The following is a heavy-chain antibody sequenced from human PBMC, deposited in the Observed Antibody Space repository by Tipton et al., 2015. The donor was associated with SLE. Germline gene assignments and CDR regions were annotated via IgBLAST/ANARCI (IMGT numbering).Heavy chain of an antibody. D-gene: IGHD1-26*01. V-gene: IGHV3-53*05. CDR2: IYSGGST. CDR3: ARGMREGGDAFAI. Sequence: SLRLSCAASGFTVSSNYMSWVRQAPGKGLEWVSVIYSGGSTYISKPEYGRFTISRDNFKNTLYLQRNSLRTLATAVYYCARGMREGGDAFAICVHATMVTVSS. CDR1: GFTVSSNY. J-gene: IGHJ3*02.